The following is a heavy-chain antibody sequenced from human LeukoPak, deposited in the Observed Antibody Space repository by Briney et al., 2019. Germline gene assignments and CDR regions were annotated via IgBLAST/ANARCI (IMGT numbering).Heavy chain of an antibody. D-gene: IGHD4-23*01. CDR2: IYYSGST. Sequence: SETLSLTCTVSGGSISSYYWSWIRQPPGKGLEWIGYIYYSGSTNYNPSLKSRVTISVDTSKTQFSLKLRSVTAADTAVYYCASEGVTGEAHYWGQGTLVTVSS. CDR3: ASEGVTGEAHY. CDR1: GGSISSYY. V-gene: IGHV4-59*01. J-gene: IGHJ4*02.